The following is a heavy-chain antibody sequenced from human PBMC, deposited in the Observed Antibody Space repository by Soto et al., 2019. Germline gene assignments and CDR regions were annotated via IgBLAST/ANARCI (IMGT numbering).Heavy chain of an antibody. CDR3: ARMETFGSLNWFDP. D-gene: IGHD3-16*01. CDR1: GYSFTNND. J-gene: IGHJ5*02. V-gene: IGHV1-8*01. CDR2: MNPGSGDT. Sequence: ASVEGLCKASGYSFTNNDVSWVRQATGQGLEWMGWMNPGSGDTGYAQKFQGRVTMTRDISIATAYMELSSLRSDDTAIYYCARMETFGSLNWFDPWGQGTLVTVSS.